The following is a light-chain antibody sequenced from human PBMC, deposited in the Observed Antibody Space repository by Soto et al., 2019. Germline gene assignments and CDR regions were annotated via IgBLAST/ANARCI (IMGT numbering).Light chain of an antibody. CDR2: DAS. CDR1: QTISSW. CDR3: QQYETFSGT. Sequence: DIQMTQSPSTLSGSVGDRVXITCXASQTISSWLAWYQQXPGEPPKXLIYDASALPRGVPSRFSGSGSGTKFTLTIASLHPDDFATYYCQQYETFSGTFGPGTKWIS. V-gene: IGKV1-5*01. J-gene: IGKJ1*01.